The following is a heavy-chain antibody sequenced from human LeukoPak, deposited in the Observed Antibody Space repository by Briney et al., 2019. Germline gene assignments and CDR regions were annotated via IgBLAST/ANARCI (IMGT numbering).Heavy chain of an antibody. D-gene: IGHD3-3*01. V-gene: IGHV4-31*03. Sequence: PLETLSLTCTVSGGSISSGGYYWSWIRQHPGKGLEWIGYIYYSGSTYYNPSLKSRVTISVDTSKNQFSLKLSSVTAADTAVYYCARDRPSDFWSGYSIGNYYYYGMDVWGQGTTVTVSS. CDR2: IYYSGST. CDR3: ARDRPSDFWSGYSIGNYYYYGMDV. CDR1: GGSISSGGYY. J-gene: IGHJ6*02.